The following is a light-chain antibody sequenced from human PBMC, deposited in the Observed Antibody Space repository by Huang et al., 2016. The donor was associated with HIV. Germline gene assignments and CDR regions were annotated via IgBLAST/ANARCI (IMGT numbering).Light chain of an antibody. CDR3: QQYYSHST. V-gene: IGKV1-8*01. J-gene: IGKJ3*01. CDR1: QVISTF. CDR2: TAS. Sequence: AIQMTQSPSSLSASPGDRITIACRASQVISTFLAWYQQKPGKPPKLLYHTASLLQSGVPSRFYATGSRTDFTLTVTCLQSEDFASYYCQQYYSHSTFGPGTKV.